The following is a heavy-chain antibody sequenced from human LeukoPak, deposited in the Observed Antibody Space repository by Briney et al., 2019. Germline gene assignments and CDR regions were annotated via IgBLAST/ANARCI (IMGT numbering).Heavy chain of an antibody. Sequence: GGSLRVSCAAPGVTFSSYWMQWVRQAPGKGRWWVSGINTDGSSTSYADSVTGRFTISRDNAKNTMFLQMNRLRAEDTAVYYCYGANAEHWGQGTLVTVSS. V-gene: IGHV3-74*01. D-gene: IGHD4-23*01. J-gene: IGHJ1*01. CDR2: INTDGSST. CDR3: YGANAEH. CDR1: GVTFSSYW.